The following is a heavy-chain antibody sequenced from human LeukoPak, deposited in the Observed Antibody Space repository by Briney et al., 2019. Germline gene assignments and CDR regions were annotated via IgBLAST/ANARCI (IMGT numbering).Heavy chain of an antibody. CDR1: GGTFSSYA. CDR2: IIPILGIA. CDR3: ARSVDYYDSSGYYYGY. Sequence: SVKVSCKASGGTFSSYAISWVRQAPGQGLEWMGRIIPILGIANYAQKFQGRVTITADKSTSTAYMELSSLRSEDTAVYYCARSVDYYDSSGYYYGYWGQGTLVTVSS. D-gene: IGHD3-22*01. J-gene: IGHJ4*02. V-gene: IGHV1-69*04.